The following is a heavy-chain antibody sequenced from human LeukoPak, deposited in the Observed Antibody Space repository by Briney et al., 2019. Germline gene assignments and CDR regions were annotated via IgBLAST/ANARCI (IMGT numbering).Heavy chain of an antibody. CDR1: GGSIGSSNW. Sequence: SETLSLTCAVSGGSIGSSNWWSWVRQPPGKGLEWIGEIYHSGSTNYNPSLKSRVAISVDKSKNQFSLKLSSVTAADTAVYYCARSYGNLESYYYYYYMDVWGKGTTVTVSS. V-gene: IGHV4-4*02. J-gene: IGHJ6*03. D-gene: IGHD4-11*01. CDR3: ARSYGNLESYYYYYYMDV. CDR2: IYHSGST.